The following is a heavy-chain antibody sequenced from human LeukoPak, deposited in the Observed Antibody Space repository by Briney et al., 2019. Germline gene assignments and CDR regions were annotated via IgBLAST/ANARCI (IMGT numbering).Heavy chain of an antibody. Sequence: ASVKVSCKASGYTFTNYDIMWVRQATGQGPEWMGWMNSNSGNTGYAQKFQGRVTMTRDTSINTAYMELHSLTSEDTAVYYCARGRGGTVVRGYLDYWGQGTLATVSS. CDR3: ARGRGGTVVRGYLDY. CDR2: MNSNSGNT. J-gene: IGHJ4*02. V-gene: IGHV1-8*01. D-gene: IGHD3-10*01. CDR1: GYTFTNYD.